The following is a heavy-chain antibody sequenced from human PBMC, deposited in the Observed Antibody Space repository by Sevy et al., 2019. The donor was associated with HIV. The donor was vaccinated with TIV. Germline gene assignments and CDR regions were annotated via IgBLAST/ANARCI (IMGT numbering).Heavy chain of an antibody. V-gene: IGHV3-11*01. Sequence: GGSLRLSCAASGFTFSDYSMSWIRQAPGKGLEWVSYIRSSNTIYYADSVKGRFTISRDNAKNSLYLQMNSLRAEDTAVYYCARAFKGSGNYYRKYYFDYWGQGTLVTVSS. J-gene: IGHJ4*02. CDR3: ARAFKGSGNYYRKYYFDY. CDR1: GFTFSDYS. D-gene: IGHD3-10*01. CDR2: IRSSNTI.